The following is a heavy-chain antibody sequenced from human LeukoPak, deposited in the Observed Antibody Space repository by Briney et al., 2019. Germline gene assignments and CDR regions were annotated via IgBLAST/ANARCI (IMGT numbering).Heavy chain of an antibody. CDR3: ARDLEASSSCDY. D-gene: IGHD6-13*01. CDR2: IHPNSGGT. J-gene: IGHJ4*02. V-gene: IGHV1-2*02. CDR1: GYTFTAYF. Sequence: ASVKVSCKASGYTFTAYFMHWVRQAPGQGLEWMGWIHPNSGGTNFAQTFQGRVTMTRDTSTSTAYMELSSLKSDDTAVYYCARDLEASSSCDYWGQGTLVTVSS.